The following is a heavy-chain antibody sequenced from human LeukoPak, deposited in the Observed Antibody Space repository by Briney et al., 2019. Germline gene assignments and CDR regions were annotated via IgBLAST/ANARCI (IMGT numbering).Heavy chain of an antibody. CDR2: IYYSGST. CDR1: GGSISSGGYY. Sequence: SQTLSLTCTVSGGSISSGGYYWSWIRQHPGTGLGWIGYIYYSGSTYYNPSLKSRVTISVDTSKNQFSLKLSSVTAADTAVYYCGRMDYTSWFDPWGQGTLVTVSS. D-gene: IGHD4-11*01. CDR3: GRMDYTSWFDP. J-gene: IGHJ5*02. V-gene: IGHV4-31*03.